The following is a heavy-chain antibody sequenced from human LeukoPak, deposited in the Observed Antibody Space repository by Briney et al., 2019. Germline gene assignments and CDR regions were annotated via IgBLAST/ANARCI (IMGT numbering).Heavy chain of an antibody. Sequence: GESLKISCKGSGYSFTSYWIGWVRQMPGKGLEWMGIIYPGDSDTRYSPSFQGQVTISADKSISTAYLQWGSLKASDTAMYYCASHESPSVWGSYRYTSEYFQHWGQGTLVTVSS. J-gene: IGHJ1*01. CDR1: GYSFTSYW. D-gene: IGHD3-16*02. V-gene: IGHV5-51*01. CDR2: IYPGDSDT. CDR3: ASHESPSVWGSYRYTSEYFQH.